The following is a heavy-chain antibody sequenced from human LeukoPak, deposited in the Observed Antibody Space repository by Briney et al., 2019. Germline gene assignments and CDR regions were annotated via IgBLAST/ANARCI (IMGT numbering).Heavy chain of an antibody. V-gene: IGHV4-34*01. CDR3: ARGKSRGYSGGNWFDP. Sequence: SETLSLTCAVYGGSFSGYYWSWIRQPPGKGLEWIGEINHSGSTNYNPSLKSRVTISVDTSKNQFSLKLSSVTAADTAVYYCARGKSRGYSGGNWFDPWGQGTLVTVSS. CDR1: GGSFSGYY. J-gene: IGHJ5*02. D-gene: IGHD5-18*01. CDR2: INHSGST.